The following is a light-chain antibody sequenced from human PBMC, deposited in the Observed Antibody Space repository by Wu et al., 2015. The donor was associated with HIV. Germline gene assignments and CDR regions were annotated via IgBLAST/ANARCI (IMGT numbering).Light chain of an antibody. CDR2: DAS. J-gene: IGKJ3*01. CDR1: QSVSNS. Sequence: EIVLTQSPATLSLSPGERATLSCRASQSVSNSLAWYQQKPGQAPRLLIYDASKRATGIPARFGGSGSGTDFTLTIASLEPEDFAVYYCQQRRTWLLTFGPGTKVDIK. V-gene: IGKV3-11*01. CDR3: QQRRTWLLT.